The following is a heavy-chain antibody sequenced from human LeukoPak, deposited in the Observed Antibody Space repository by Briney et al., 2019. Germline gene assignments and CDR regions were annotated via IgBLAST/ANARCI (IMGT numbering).Heavy chain of an antibody. CDR2: INPNSGGT. V-gene: IGHV1-2*02. Sequence: ASVKVSCKASGYTFTGYYMHWVRQAPGQGLEWMGWINPNSGGTNYAQKFQGRVTMTGDTSISTAYMELSRLRSDDTAVYYCARDLSDYYDSSEYQGIDPWGQGTLVTVSS. J-gene: IGHJ5*02. CDR3: ARDLSDYYDSSEYQGIDP. CDR1: GYTFTGYY. D-gene: IGHD3-22*01.